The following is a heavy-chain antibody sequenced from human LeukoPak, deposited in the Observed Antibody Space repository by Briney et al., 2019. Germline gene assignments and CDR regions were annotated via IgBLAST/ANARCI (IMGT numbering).Heavy chain of an antibody. CDR1: GFTFGDYY. CDR2: IGSSGVTI. J-gene: IGHJ4*02. CDR3: ARGSRYGSGSHFDY. Sequence: AGGSLRLSCTASGFTFGDYYMSWIRQAPGKGLECVSYIGSSGVTIYYADSVKGRFTISRDDAKSSLYLQMNSLRADDTAVYYCARGSRYGSGSHFDYWGQGTLVNVSS. V-gene: IGHV3-11*01. D-gene: IGHD3-10*01.